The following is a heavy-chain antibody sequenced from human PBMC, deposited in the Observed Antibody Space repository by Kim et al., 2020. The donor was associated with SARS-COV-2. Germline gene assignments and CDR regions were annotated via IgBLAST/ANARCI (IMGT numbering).Heavy chain of an antibody. CDR2: IIPILDIV. D-gene: IGHD3-22*01. V-gene: IGHV1-69*04. Sequence: SVKVSCKASGGTFSSYAISWVRQAPGQGLEWMGRIIPILDIVNYAQKSQGRVTITADKSTTTAYMELSSLRSEDTAVYYCARDYYDSSGYVLWGMDVWGKGTTVTVSS. CDR1: GGTFSSYA. CDR3: ARDYYDSSGYVLWGMDV. J-gene: IGHJ6*04.